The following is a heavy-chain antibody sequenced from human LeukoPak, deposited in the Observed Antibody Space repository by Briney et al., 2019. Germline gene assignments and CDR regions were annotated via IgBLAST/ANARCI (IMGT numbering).Heavy chain of an antibody. CDR2: IRYDGSNK. D-gene: IGHD4-17*01. Sequence: PGGSLRLSCAASGFTFSSYGMHWVRQAPGKGLEWVAFIRYDGSNKYYADSVKGRFTISRDNSKNTLYLQMNSLRAEDTAVYYCAKERRSPADHGDYAFDYWGQGTLVTVPS. CDR1: GFTFSSYG. CDR3: AKERRSPADHGDYAFDY. V-gene: IGHV3-30*02. J-gene: IGHJ4*02.